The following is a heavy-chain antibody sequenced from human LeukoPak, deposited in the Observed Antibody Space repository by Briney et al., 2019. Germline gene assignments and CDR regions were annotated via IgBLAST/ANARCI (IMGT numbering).Heavy chain of an antibody. J-gene: IGHJ6*02. V-gene: IGHV1-58*02. CDR2: IVVGSGNT. CDR3: AAESLAVASDYYYYGMDV. CDR1: GFTFTSSA. Sequence: SVKVSCKASGFTFTSSAMQWVRQARGQRLEWIGWIVVGSGNTNYAQKFQERVTITRDMSASTAYMELSSLRSEDTAVYYCAAESLAVASDYYYYGMDVWGQGTTVTVSS. D-gene: IGHD6-19*01.